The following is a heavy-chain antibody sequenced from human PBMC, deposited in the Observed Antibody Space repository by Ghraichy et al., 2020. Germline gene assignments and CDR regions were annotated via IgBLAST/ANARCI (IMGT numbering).Heavy chain of an antibody. CDR1: GFTFSTYA. J-gene: IGHJ6*02. D-gene: IGHD3-10*01. V-gene: IGHV3-23*01. CDR3: AKDQIVSGRGVKHGPTPYYYAMDV. Sequence: GGSLRLSCGASGFTFSTYAMSWVRQAPGKGLEWVSGISGTGGNTYYTDSVKGRFTISRDNSKNTLYLQMNILRAEDTAVYYCAKDQIVSGRGVKHGPTPYYYAMDVWGQWTPVTVS. CDR2: ISGTGGNT.